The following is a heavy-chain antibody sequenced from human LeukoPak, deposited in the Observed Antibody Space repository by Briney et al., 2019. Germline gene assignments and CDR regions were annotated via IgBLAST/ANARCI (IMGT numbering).Heavy chain of an antibody. D-gene: IGHD4-17*01. CDR2: IHYSGVT. CDR1: GGSISSSIYY. V-gene: IGHV4-39*02. CDR3: VTRRGGGDYRPDN. J-gene: IGHJ4*02. Sequence: PSETLSLTCTVSGGSISSSIYYWGWIRQPPGKGLEWIGSIHYSGVTYYNPSLKSRVTIYVDTSRNHFSLTLRSVTAADTSVYYCVTRRGGGDYRPDNWGQGTLVTVSS.